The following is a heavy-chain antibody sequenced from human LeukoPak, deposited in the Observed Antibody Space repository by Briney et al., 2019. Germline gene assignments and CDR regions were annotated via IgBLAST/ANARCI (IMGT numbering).Heavy chain of an antibody. CDR2: ISGYNGNP. D-gene: IGHD6-19*01. V-gene: IGHV1-18*01. Sequence: ASVKVSCKTSGYTFTNYGISWVRQAPGQGLAWMGWISGYNGNPRYAQKVQGRVTMTTGTSTNTAYMEVNSLRSDDTAIYYCARDPSLAVAGIRLFDYWGQGTLVIVSS. J-gene: IGHJ4*02. CDR3: ARDPSLAVAGIRLFDY. CDR1: GYTFTNYG.